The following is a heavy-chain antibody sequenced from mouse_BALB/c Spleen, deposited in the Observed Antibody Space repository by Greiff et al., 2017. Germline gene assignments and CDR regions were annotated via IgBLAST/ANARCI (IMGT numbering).Heavy chain of an antibody. D-gene: IGHD2-2*01. V-gene: IGHV14-3*02. J-gene: IGHJ4*01. CDR1: GFNIKDTY. Sequence: SGAELVKPGASVKLSCTASGFNIKDTYMHWVKQRPEQGLEWSGRIDPANGNTKYDPKFQGKATITADTSSNTAYLQLSSLTSEDTAVYYCARWGLRIAMDYWGQGTSVTVSS. CDR2: IDPANGNT. CDR3: ARWGLRIAMDY.